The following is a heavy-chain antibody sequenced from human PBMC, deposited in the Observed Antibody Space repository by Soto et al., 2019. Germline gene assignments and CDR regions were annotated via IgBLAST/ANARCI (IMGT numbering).Heavy chain of an antibody. Sequence: EVPLVESGGGLVQPGGSLRLSCAASGFTFSSYWMSWVRQAPGKGLEWVANIKQDESEKYYVDSVKGRFTVSRDNXKSSLFLQMNSLRAEDTAVYYCARSVDIVATTFDYWGQGTLVTVSS. V-gene: IGHV3-7*04. D-gene: IGHD5-12*01. J-gene: IGHJ4*02. CDR2: IKQDESEK. CDR1: GFTFSSYW. CDR3: ARSVDIVATTFDY.